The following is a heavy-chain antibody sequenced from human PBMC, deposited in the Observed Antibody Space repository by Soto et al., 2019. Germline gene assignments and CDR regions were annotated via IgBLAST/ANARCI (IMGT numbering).Heavy chain of an antibody. CDR2: IYHSGST. CDR3: ARDAGTYRYCFDY. Sequence: SETLSLTCGVSGYSIRDGYFWAWVRQSPGKGLEWIGTIYHSGSTYYNPSLKSRVTISLDTSNNRYSLNLMSVTAADTAVYYCARDAGTYRYCFDYWGQGTLVTVSS. V-gene: IGHV4-38-2*02. CDR1: GYSIRDGYF. J-gene: IGHJ4*02.